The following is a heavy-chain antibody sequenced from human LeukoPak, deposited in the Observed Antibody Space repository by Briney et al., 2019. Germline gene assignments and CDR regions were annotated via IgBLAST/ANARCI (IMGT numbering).Heavy chain of an antibody. CDR1: GDSISSDEYF. J-gene: IGHJ4*02. V-gene: IGHV4-30-4*01. Sequence: SETLSLTCTVSGDSISSDEYFWNWIRQPPGEGLEWIGYIHYSGSTYSKPSLKSRVFMSVDTSKNQVSLKLNSVTAADTAVYYCARSFTRWPYYFDSWGQGTLVTVSS. CDR2: IHYSGST. CDR3: ARSFTRWPYYFDS. D-gene: IGHD5-24*01.